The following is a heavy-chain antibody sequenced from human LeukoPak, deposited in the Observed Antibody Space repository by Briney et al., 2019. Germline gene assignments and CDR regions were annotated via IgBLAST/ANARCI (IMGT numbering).Heavy chain of an antibody. V-gene: IGHV1-24*01. CDR3: AIGSGSGYYYVREYFQH. Sequence: GASVKVSCKVSGYTLTELSMHWVRQAPGKGLEWMGGFDPEDGETIYAQKFQGRVTMTEDTSTDTAYMELSSLRSEDTAVYYCAIGSGSGYYYVREYFQHWGQGTLVTVSS. CDR2: FDPEDGET. D-gene: IGHD3-22*01. CDR1: GYTLTELS. J-gene: IGHJ1*01.